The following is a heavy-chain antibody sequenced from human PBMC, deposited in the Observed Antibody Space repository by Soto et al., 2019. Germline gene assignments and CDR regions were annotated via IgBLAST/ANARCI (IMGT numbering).Heavy chain of an antibody. CDR3: AREWVSSGMNDH. Sequence: QVQLVQSGTEVKKPGASVKVSCKASGYTFNNYYIHWVRQAPGQGLEWMGVINPSGGSTNYAKKLQGRVTVTRDTSTSTVHMELTSLRSEDTGVYFCAREWVSSGMNDHWGQGPLVTVSS. J-gene: IGHJ4*02. CDR2: INPSGGST. V-gene: IGHV1-46*02. D-gene: IGHD6-19*01. CDR1: GYTFNNYY.